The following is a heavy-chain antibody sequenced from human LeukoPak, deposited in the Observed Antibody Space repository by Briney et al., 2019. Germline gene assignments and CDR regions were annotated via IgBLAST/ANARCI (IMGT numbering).Heavy chain of an antibody. V-gene: IGHV3-48*01. Sequence: GGSLRLSCAASGFTFSSYSMNWVRQAPGKGLEWVSYISSSSSTIYYADSVKGRFTISRDNAKNSLYLQMNSLRAEDTAVYYCARVSDVAIFGREDYYMDVWGKGTTVTVSS. CDR2: ISSSSSTI. D-gene: IGHD3-3*01. CDR3: ARVSDVAIFGREDYYMDV. CDR1: GFTFSSYS. J-gene: IGHJ6*03.